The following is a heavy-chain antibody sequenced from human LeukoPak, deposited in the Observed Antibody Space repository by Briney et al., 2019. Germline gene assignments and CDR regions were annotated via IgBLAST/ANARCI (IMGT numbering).Heavy chain of an antibody. CDR2: IYSGGST. J-gene: IGHJ4*02. CDR3: AREIIQLPGYFDY. CDR1: GFTVSSNY. D-gene: IGHD5-18*01. Sequence: GGSPRLSCAASGFTVSSNYMSWVRQAPGKGLEWVSVIYSGGSTYYADSVKGRFTISRDNSKNTLYLQMNSPRAEDTAVYYCAREIIQLPGYFDYWGQGTLVTVSS. V-gene: IGHV3-53*01.